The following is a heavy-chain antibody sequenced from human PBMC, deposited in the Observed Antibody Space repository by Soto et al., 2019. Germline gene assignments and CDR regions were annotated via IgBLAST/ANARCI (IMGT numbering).Heavy chain of an antibody. V-gene: IGHV1-69*13. J-gene: IGHJ3*02. CDR1: GGTFSSYA. D-gene: IGHD6-25*01. CDR2: IIPIFGTA. CDR3: ARPDASRGYRGDAFDI. Sequence: VKVSCKASGGTFSSYAISWVRQAPGQGLEWMGGIIPIFGTANYAQKFQGRVTITADESTSTAYMELSSLRSEDTAVYYCARPDASRGYRGDAFDIWGQGTMVTVSS.